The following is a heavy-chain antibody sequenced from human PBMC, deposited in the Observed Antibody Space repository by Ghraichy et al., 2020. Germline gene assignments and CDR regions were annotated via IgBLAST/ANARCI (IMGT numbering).Heavy chain of an antibody. J-gene: IGHJ4*02. Sequence: GESLNISCAASGFTFSSYAMSWVRQAPGKGLEWVSAISGSGGSTYYADSVKGRFTISRDNSKNTLYLQMNSLRAEDTAVYYCAKYYFSAPLYFDYWGQGTLVTVSS. CDR2: ISGSGGST. CDR1: GFTFSSYA. D-gene: IGHD3-10*01. V-gene: IGHV3-23*01. CDR3: AKYYFSAPLYFDY.